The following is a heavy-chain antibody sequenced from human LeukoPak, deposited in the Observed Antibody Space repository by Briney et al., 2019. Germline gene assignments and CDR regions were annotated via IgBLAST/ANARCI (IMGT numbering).Heavy chain of an antibody. CDR1: GFIGSSSY. Sequence: GGSLRLSCAASGFIGSSSYMSWVRQPPGKELEWVSGIYTDGSTYYADSVQGRFTISRDNSKNTLYLQMNSLRADDTSVYYCVRGHYSNTLGGQGTLVTVSS. D-gene: IGHD4-11*01. J-gene: IGHJ4*02. V-gene: IGHV3-66*01. CDR2: IYTDGST. CDR3: VRGHYSNTL.